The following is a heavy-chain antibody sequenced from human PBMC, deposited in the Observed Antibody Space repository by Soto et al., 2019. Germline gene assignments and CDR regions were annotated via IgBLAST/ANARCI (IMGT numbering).Heavy chain of an antibody. D-gene: IGHD3-10*01. CDR2: ISPYNNST. CDR1: GYTFTRDG. J-gene: IGHJ4*02. Sequence: QVQLEQSGPEVKKPGASVTVSCKPSGYTFTRDGISWLRQAPGQGLEWMGWISPYNNSTKSAQRLKGRGTMTIDTTTKTVYMELRGLTSDDTAVYYCARDRRGLRSAYFGSQYFDSWGQGSLVTVSS. CDR3: ARDRRGLRSAYFGSQYFDS. V-gene: IGHV1-18*04.